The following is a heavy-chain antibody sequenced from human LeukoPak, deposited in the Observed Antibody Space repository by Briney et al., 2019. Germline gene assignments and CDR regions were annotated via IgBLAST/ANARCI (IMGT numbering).Heavy chain of an antibody. D-gene: IGHD6-13*01. CDR2: INPNSGGT. CDR3: ARDLFLAAAEREGDDY. V-gene: IGHV1-2*02. Sequence: ASVKVSCKASGYTFTGYYMHWVRQAPGQGLEWMGWINPNSGGTNYAQKFRDRVTLARDTSISTAYMELSRLRSDDTAVYYCARDLFLAAAEREGDDYWGQGTLVTVSS. CDR1: GYTFTGYY. J-gene: IGHJ4*02.